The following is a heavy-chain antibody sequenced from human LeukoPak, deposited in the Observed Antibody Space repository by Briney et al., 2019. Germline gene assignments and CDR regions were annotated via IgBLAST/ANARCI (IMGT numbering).Heavy chain of an antibody. J-gene: IGHJ4*02. Sequence: GGSLRLSCAASRFTFSTYSMNWVRQAPGKGLEWVSSITSSRTYIYYADSVKGRFTISRDNAKNALYLQMNSLRVEDTAVYYCARAPPYGSGWSKGVFDYWGQGTLVTVSS. D-gene: IGHD6-19*01. V-gene: IGHV3-21*01. CDR3: ARAPPYGSGWSKGVFDY. CDR1: RFTFSTYS. CDR2: ITSSRTYI.